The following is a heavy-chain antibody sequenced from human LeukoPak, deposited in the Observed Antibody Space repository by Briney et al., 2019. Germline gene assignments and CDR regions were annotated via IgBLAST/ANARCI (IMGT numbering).Heavy chain of an antibody. Sequence: ASETLSLTCTVSGGSISSSSYYWGWIRQPPGKGLEWIGSIYYSGSTYYNPSLKSRVTISVDTSKNQFSLKLSSVTAADTAVYYCARGEQFGELYWGQGTLVTVSS. D-gene: IGHD3-10*01. CDR2: IYYSGST. J-gene: IGHJ4*02. CDR3: ARGEQFGELY. CDR1: GGSISSSSYY. V-gene: IGHV4-39*01.